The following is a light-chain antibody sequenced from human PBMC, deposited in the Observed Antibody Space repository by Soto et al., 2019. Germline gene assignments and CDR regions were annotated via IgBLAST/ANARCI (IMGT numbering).Light chain of an antibody. J-gene: IGKJ1*01. Sequence: EIVMTQSPATLSVSPGERATLSCRASQSVSSTLAWYQQKAGQAPRLLIYGASTRATGIPARFSGSGSGTEFTLTISSLQSEDFAVYYCQQYNNWPSWTFGQGTKVDIK. CDR3: QQYNNWPSWT. V-gene: IGKV3-15*01. CDR2: GAS. CDR1: QSVSST.